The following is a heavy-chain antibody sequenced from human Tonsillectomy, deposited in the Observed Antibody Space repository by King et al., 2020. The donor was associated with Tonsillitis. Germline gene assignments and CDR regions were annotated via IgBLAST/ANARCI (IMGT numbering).Heavy chain of an antibody. J-gene: IGHJ6*03. Sequence: VQLVESGGGLVQPGESLRLSCAASGFTAASGFTFNNYHMTWDRQAPGKGLEWISYISTSGTPTYYADSVKGRFTISRDNAKNSLYLQMNTLRAEDTAVYYCASVYLTSPIYYYYMDVWGKGTTVTVSS. D-gene: IGHD2-8*01. CDR2: ISTSGTPT. CDR1: GFTFNNYH. CDR3: ASVYLTSPIYYYYMDV. V-gene: IGHV3-48*01.